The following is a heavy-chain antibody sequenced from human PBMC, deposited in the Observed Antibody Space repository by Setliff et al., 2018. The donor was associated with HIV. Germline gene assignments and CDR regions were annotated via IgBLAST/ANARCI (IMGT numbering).Heavy chain of an antibody. CDR3: ARIASVAGAYYFDY. CDR1: GGSFSDHY. Sequence: SETLSLTCAVYGGSFSDHYWSWIRQPPGKGLEWIGEINHSGSTNYNSSLKSRVTISVDTSKNQFSLKLNSVTAADTAVYYCARIASVAGAYYFDYWGQGTLVTVSS. V-gene: IGHV4-34*01. J-gene: IGHJ4*02. D-gene: IGHD2-21*01. CDR2: INHSGST.